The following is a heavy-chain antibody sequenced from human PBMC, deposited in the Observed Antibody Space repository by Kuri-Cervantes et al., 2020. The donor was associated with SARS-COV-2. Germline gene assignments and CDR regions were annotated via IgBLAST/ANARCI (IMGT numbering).Heavy chain of an antibody. V-gene: IGHV1-18*01. D-gene: IGHD1-26*01. J-gene: IGHJ3*02. CDR3: ARDFIFVIVGATYDAFDI. Sequence: ASVKVSCKASGGTFSSYAISWVRQAPGQGLEWMGWISAYNGNTNYAQKLQGRVTMTTDTSTSTAYMELRSLRSDDTAVYYCARDFIFVIVGATYDAFDIWGQGTMVTVSS. CDR1: GGTFSSYA. CDR2: ISAYNGNT.